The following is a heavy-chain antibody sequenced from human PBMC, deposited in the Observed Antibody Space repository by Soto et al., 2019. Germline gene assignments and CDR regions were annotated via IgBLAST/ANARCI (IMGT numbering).Heavy chain of an antibody. Sequence: SVKVSCKASGYTFTSYAMHWVRQAPGQGLEWMGGIIPIFGTANYAQKFQGRVTITADESTSTAYMELSSLRSEDTAVYYCARIEYSSSSASDYWGQGTLVTVSS. CDR1: GYTFTSYA. CDR2: IIPIFGTA. J-gene: IGHJ4*02. V-gene: IGHV1-69*13. D-gene: IGHD6-6*01. CDR3: ARIEYSSSSASDY.